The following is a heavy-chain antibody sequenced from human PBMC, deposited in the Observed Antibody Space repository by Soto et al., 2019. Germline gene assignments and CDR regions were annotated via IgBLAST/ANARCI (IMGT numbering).Heavy chain of an antibody. D-gene: IGHD3-10*01. CDR2: IIPIFGTA. J-gene: IGHJ6*02. Sequence: QVQLVQSGAEVKKPGSSVKVSCKASGGTFSSYAISWVRQAPGQGLEWMGGIIPIFGTANYAQKFQGRVTITADESTSTAYMELSSLRSDDTAVYYCARDLAGATNYYYYGMDVWGQGTTVTVSS. CDR1: GGTFSSYA. V-gene: IGHV1-69*01. CDR3: ARDLAGATNYYYYGMDV.